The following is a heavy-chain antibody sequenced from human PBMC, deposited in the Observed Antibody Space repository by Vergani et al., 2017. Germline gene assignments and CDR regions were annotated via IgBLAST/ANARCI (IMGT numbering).Heavy chain of an antibody. J-gene: IGHJ3*02. Sequence: EVQLVQSGAEVKKPGESLKISCKGSGYSFTSYWIGWVRQMPGKGLEWMGIIYPGDSDTRYSPSFQGQVTIAADKSVSTAYLQWSSLKASDTAMYYCATGISMILVPGDDAFDIWGQGTMVTVSS. CDR1: GYSFTSYW. CDR3: ATGISMILVPGDDAFDI. D-gene: IGHD3-22*01. CDR2: IYPGDSDT. V-gene: IGHV5-51*01.